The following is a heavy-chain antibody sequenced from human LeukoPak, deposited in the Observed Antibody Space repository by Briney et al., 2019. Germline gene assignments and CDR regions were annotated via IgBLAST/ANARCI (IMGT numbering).Heavy chain of an antibody. CDR3: ARGRYCSGGSCYYGMDV. Sequence: ASVKVSCKASGYTFTSYAMNWVRQAPGQGLEWMGWINTNTGNPTYAQGFTGRFVFSLDTSVSTAYLQISSLKAEDTAVYYCARGRYCSGGSCYYGMDVWGQGTTVTVSS. V-gene: IGHV7-4-1*02. D-gene: IGHD2-15*01. J-gene: IGHJ6*02. CDR2: INTNTGNP. CDR1: GYTFTSYA.